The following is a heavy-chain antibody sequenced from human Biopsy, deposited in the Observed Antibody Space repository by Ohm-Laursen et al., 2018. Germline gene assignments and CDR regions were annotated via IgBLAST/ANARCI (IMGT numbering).Heavy chain of an antibody. CDR2: TDTTSGTK. CDR1: GFSFSSYS. Sequence: SLRLSYTASGFSFSSYSMNWARQAPGKGLEWVSYTDTTSGTKFYADSVKGRFTISRDNAKNSLYLQMTSLRAEDTAVYFCVRGWWNRSSLFLDHWGQGSLVTVSS. J-gene: IGHJ4*02. D-gene: IGHD1/OR15-1a*01. V-gene: IGHV3-48*01. CDR3: VRGWWNRSSLFLDH.